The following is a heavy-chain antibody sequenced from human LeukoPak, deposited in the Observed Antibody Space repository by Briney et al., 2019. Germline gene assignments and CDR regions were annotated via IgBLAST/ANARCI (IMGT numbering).Heavy chain of an antibody. J-gene: IGHJ4*02. D-gene: IGHD3-10*01. CDR1: GYTFTGYA. V-gene: IGHV1-3*01. Sequence: GASVKVSCKASGYTFTGYAMHWVRQAPGQRLEWMGWINAGNGNTKYSQKFQGRVTITRDTSASTAYMELSSLRSEDTAVYYCARDRGGSGSYLGRYLSYWGQGTLVTVSS. CDR3: ARDRGGSGSYLGRYLSY. CDR2: INAGNGNT.